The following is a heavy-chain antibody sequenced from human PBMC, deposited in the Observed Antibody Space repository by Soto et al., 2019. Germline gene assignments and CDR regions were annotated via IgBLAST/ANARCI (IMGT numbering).Heavy chain of an antibody. CDR2: INSDGSST. V-gene: IGHV3-74*01. J-gene: IGHJ5*02. Sequence: QPGGSLRLSCAASGFTFSSYWMHWVRQVPGKGLVWVSRINSDGSSTSYADSVKGRFTISRDNSRNTLFLQMNSLGAEDTAVYYCAKIGSDSVTASWGQGTLVTVSS. CDR1: GFTFSSYW. CDR3: AKIGSDSVTAS. D-gene: IGHD2-21*02.